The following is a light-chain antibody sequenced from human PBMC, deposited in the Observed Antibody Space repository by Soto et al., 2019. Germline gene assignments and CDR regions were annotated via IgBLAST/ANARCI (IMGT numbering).Light chain of an antibody. CDR3: HQYDNWPV. J-gene: IGKJ4*01. Sequence: EIVMTQSPATLSVSPGERATLSCRASQSVSSNLAWYQQKPGQTPRLLIYRASTRATGIPARFSGSGSGTEFTLTITSLQSEDFAVYYCHQYDNWPVFGGGTKVEIK. CDR2: RAS. CDR1: QSVSSN. V-gene: IGKV3-15*01.